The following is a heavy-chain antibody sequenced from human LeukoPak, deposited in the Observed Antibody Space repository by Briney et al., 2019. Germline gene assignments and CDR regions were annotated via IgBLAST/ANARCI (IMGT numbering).Heavy chain of an antibody. J-gene: IGHJ4*02. CDR3: AKGAAYYYDSSGYPFDY. CDR2: IGWNSGSI. V-gene: IGHV3-9*01. Sequence: GGSPRLSCAASGFTFDDYAMHWVRQAPGKGLEWVSGIGWNSGSIGYADSVKGRFTISRDNAKNSLYLQMNSLRAEDTALYYCAKGAAYYYDSSGYPFDYWGQGTLVTVSS. CDR1: GFTFDDYA. D-gene: IGHD3-22*01.